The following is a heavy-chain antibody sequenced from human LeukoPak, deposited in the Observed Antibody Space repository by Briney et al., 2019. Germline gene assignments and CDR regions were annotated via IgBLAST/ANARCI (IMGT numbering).Heavy chain of an antibody. V-gene: IGHV4-39*01. D-gene: IGHD3-10*01. CDR3: ARVRRNWFDP. CDR2: IYYSGST. Sequence: SSETLSLTCAVSGGSISSSSYYWGWIRQPPGKGLEWIGSIYYSGSTYYNPSLKSRVTISVDTSKNQFSLKLSSVTAADTAVYYCARVRRNWFDPWGQGTLVTVSS. CDR1: GGSISSSSYY. J-gene: IGHJ5*02.